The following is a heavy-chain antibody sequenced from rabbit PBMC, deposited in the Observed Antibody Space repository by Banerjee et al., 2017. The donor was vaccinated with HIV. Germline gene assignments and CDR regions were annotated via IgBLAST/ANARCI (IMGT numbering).Heavy chain of an antibody. CDR2: IYAGSGSA. V-gene: IGHV1S40*01. Sequence: QSLEESGGGLVKPGASLTLTCKASGFDFSSYHMSWVRQAPGKGLEWIGIIYAGSGSAYYASWVHGRFTISKTSSPTVTLQMTSLTAADTATYFCARGTGGAGDGLNLWGQGTLVTVS. CDR1: GFDFSSYH. J-gene: IGHJ4*01. D-gene: IGHD4-2*01. CDR3: ARGTGGAGDGLNL.